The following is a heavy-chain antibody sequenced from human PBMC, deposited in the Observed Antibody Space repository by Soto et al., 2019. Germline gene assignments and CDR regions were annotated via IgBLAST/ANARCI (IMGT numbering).Heavy chain of an antibody. Sequence: SETLSLTCAVYGGSFSGYYWSWIRQPPGKGLEWIGEINHSRSTNYNPSLKSRVTISVDTSQNQFSLKLSSATAADTAVYYCARGRVAPRPSRSGMDVWGQGTTVT. D-gene: IGHD6-6*01. CDR3: ARGRVAPRPSRSGMDV. J-gene: IGHJ6*02. CDR2: INHSRST. V-gene: IGHV4-34*01. CDR1: GGSFSGYY.